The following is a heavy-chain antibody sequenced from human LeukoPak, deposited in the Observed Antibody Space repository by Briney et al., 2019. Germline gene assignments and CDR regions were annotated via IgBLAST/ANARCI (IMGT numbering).Heavy chain of an antibody. J-gene: IGHJ4*02. D-gene: IGHD4-17*01. CDR1: GFTFSSYS. Sequence: GGSLRLSCAASGFTFSSYSMNWVRQAPGKGLEWVSAISGSGGSTYYADSVKGRFTISRDNSKNTLYLQMNSLRAEDTAVYYCANIPTVTLDYWGQGTLVTVSS. V-gene: IGHV3-23*01. CDR3: ANIPTVTLDY. CDR2: ISGSGGST.